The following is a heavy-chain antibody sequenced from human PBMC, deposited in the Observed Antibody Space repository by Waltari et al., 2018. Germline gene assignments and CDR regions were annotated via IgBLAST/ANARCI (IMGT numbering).Heavy chain of an antibody. Sequence: QVLLVESGGGVVQPGTSLRLSWAASGFSFRTCGMPRVRQAPGKGLESVAVISYDGRDLYYADSVKGRATISRDNSKNTLYLQMNSLRPEDTAVYYCAKEGVVINGYYFDYWGQGTLVTVSS. D-gene: IGHD2-21*01. CDR3: AKEGVVINGYYFDY. J-gene: IGHJ4*02. CDR2: ISYDGRDL. CDR1: GFSFRTCG. V-gene: IGHV3-30*18.